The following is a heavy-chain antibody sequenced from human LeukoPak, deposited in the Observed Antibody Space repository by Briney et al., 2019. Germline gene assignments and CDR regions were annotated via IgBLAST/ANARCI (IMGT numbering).Heavy chain of an antibody. CDR2: ISWNSGSI. CDR1: GFTFSNYW. D-gene: IGHD6-19*01. V-gene: IGHV3-9*01. J-gene: IGHJ4*02. Sequence: PGGSLRLSCAASGFTFSNYWMDWVCQAPGKGLEWVSGISWNSGSIGYADSVKGRFAISRDNAKNSLYLQMNSLRAEDTALYYCAKDAVSSGWYYFDYWGQGTLVTVSS. CDR3: AKDAVSSGWYYFDY.